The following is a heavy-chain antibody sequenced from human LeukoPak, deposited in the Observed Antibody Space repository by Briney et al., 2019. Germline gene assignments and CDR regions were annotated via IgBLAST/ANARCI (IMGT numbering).Heavy chain of an antibody. D-gene: IGHD4-23*01. V-gene: IGHV3-48*04. CDR2: ISSSSSTI. CDR3: ARGRPHGNDY. J-gene: IGHJ4*02. CDR1: GFTFSSYS. Sequence: GGSLRLSCAASGFTFSSYSMNWVRQAPGKGLEWVSYISSSSSTIYYADSVKGRFSISRDNAKNTLYLQMNSLRVEDTAVYYCARGRPHGNDYWGQGTLVTVSS.